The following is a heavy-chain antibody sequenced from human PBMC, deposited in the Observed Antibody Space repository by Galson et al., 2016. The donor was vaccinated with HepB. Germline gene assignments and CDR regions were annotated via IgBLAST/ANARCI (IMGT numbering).Heavy chain of an antibody. CDR1: GFTFRNYG. CDR2: ISRSGDST. CDR3: ARDLVAAAGRTFYYYYYYMDV. Sequence: SLRLSCAASGFTFRNYGMTWVRQAPGKGLEVVSSISRSGDSTDYADSVKGRFTISRDKAKNSLYLQLKSLRAEDTAVYYCARDLVAAAGRTFYYYYYYMDVWGKGTTVTVSS. D-gene: IGHD6-13*01. V-gene: IGHV3-23*01. J-gene: IGHJ6*03.